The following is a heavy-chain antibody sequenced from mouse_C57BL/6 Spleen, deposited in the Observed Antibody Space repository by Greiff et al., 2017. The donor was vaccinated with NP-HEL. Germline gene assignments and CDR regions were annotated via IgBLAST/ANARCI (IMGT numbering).Heavy chain of an antibody. V-gene: IGHV1-54*01. Sequence: QVQLVESGAELVRPGTSVKVSCKASGYAFTNYMIEWVKQRPGQGLEWIGVINPGSGGTNYNEKFKGKATLTADKSSSTAYMQLSSLTSEDSAVYFCARSTGPYAMDYWGQGTSVTVSS. D-gene: IGHD3-1*01. CDR2: INPGSGGT. J-gene: IGHJ4*01. CDR1: GYAFTNYM. CDR3: ARSTGPYAMDY.